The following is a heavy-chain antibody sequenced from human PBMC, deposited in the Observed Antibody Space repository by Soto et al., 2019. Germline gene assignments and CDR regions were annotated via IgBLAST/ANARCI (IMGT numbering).Heavy chain of an antibody. V-gene: IGHV4-59*08. D-gene: IGHD6-13*01. CDR3: ARLASSSWYYYYYGMDV. CDR2: IYYSGGT. CDR1: GGSISSYY. J-gene: IGHJ6*02. Sequence: SETLSLTCTVSGGSISSYYWSWIRQPPEKGPEWIGYIYYSGGTNYNPSLKSRVTISVDTSKNQFSLKLSSVTAADTAVYYCARLASSSWYYYYYGMDVWGQGTMVTVSS.